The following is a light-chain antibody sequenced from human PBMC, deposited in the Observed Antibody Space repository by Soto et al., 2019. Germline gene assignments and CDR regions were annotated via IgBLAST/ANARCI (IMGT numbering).Light chain of an antibody. Sequence: EIVMTQSPATLSVSPGERATLSCRASQSVNIHLAWYQQKPGQAPRLLIYGASTRATGIPARFSGSGSGTEFTLTISSLQSEDFAVYYWQQYYNWPYTFGQGTKLEI. CDR1: QSVNIH. CDR2: GAS. V-gene: IGKV3-15*01. J-gene: IGKJ2*01. CDR3: QQYYNWPYT.